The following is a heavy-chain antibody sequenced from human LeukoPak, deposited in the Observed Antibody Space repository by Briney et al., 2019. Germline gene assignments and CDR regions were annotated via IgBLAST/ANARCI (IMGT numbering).Heavy chain of an antibody. D-gene: IGHD3-10*01. Sequence: PGGSLRLSCAASGFTFSSYGMHWVGQAPGKGLEGVAVISYDGSNKYYADSGKGRFTISRDNSKNTLYLQMNSLRAEDTAVYYCAKDFGELLYDPSYYFDYWGQGTLVTVSS. CDR3: AKDFGELLYDPSYYFDY. J-gene: IGHJ4*02. V-gene: IGHV3-30*18. CDR1: GFTFSSYG. CDR2: ISYDGSNK.